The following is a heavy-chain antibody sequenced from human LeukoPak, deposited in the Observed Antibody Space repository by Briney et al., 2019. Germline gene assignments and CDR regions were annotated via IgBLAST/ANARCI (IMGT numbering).Heavy chain of an antibody. Sequence: SETLSLTCTVSGGSISSYYWSWIRQPAGKGLEWIGRIYTSGSTNYNPSLKSRVTISVDTSKNQFSLKLSSVTAADTAVYYCARVSHDYGDYDVERDYYYYYMDVWGKGTTVTISS. V-gene: IGHV4-4*07. CDR2: IYTSGST. J-gene: IGHJ6*03. CDR1: GGSISSYY. D-gene: IGHD4-17*01. CDR3: ARVSHDYGDYDVERDYYYYYMDV.